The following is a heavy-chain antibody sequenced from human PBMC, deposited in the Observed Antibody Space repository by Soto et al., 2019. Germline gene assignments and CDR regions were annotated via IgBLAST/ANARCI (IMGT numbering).Heavy chain of an antibody. CDR1: GGTFSSYT. V-gene: IGHV1-69*02. CDR3: ARGENLDKDDY. Sequence: QVQLVQSGAEVKKPGSSVKVSCKASGGTFSSYTISWVRQAPGQGLEWMGRIIPILGIANYAQKFQGRVTITADKSTSTAYMELSSLRSEDTAVYYCARGENLDKDDYWGQGTLVTVSS. D-gene: IGHD3-16*01. J-gene: IGHJ4*02. CDR2: IIPILGIA.